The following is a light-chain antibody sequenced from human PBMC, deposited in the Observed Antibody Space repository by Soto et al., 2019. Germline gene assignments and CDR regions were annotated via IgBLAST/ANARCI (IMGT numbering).Light chain of an antibody. CDR3: QQYTSYPLT. CDR1: QSVTTW. V-gene: IGKV1-5*03. J-gene: IGKJ3*01. Sequence: DIQMTQSPSTLSASVGDRVTITCRASQSVTTWLAWYQQKPGKAPKLLIYKAPSLESGVPSRFSGSGSGTEFTLTISSLQPDDFATYHCQQYTSYPLTFGPGTKVDVQ. CDR2: KAP.